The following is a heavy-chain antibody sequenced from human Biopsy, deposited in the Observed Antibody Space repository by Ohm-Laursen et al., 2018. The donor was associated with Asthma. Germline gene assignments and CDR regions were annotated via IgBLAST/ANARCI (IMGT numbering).Heavy chain of an antibody. CDR2: HDHEEGGT. J-gene: IGHJ4*02. CDR3: ASDFPKDYVRYNFQF. D-gene: IGHD4-17*01. CDR1: GYSLTDLS. Sequence: ASVKVSCNISGYSLTDLSMHWVRQAPGQGLEWMGGHDHEEGGTVNARRFQGRVTMTEDTSTDTAYMELSSPSSDDTAVYYRASDFPKDYVRYNFQFWGQGTLVTVSS. V-gene: IGHV1-24*01.